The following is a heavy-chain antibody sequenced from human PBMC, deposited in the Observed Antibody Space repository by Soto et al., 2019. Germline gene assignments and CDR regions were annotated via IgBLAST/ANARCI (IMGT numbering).Heavy chain of an antibody. CDR2: ISSSSNSI. D-gene: IGHD3-3*01. J-gene: IGHJ6*02. Sequence: GGSLRLSCAASGFTFSRYSMNWVRQAPGKGLEWVSYISSSSNSIYYADSVKGRFTISRDNSKNTLYLQMNSLRAEDTAVYYCARDGEGMDVWGQGTTVTVSS. V-gene: IGHV3-48*01. CDR1: GFTFSRYS. CDR3: ARDGEGMDV.